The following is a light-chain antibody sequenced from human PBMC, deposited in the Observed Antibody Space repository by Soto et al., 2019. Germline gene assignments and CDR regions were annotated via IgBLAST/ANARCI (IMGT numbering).Light chain of an antibody. V-gene: IGKV1-27*01. CDR1: QGISNF. Sequence: DIQMTQSPSSLSASVGDRVTITCRASQGISNFLAWYQQKPGKVPKLLISAASTLQSGVPSRFSGSGSGTDFTLTITSLPPEDVATYYCQEYSSVLTFGQGTRLEIK. J-gene: IGKJ5*01. CDR3: QEYSSVLT. CDR2: AAS.